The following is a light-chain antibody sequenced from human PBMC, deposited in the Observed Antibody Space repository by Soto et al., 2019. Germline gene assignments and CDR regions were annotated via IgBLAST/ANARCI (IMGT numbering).Light chain of an antibody. CDR1: QPILYRPNNENA. J-gene: IGKJ5*01. CDR2: WTS. V-gene: IGKV4-1*01. Sequence: DIVMTQSPDSLAVSLGERATINCKSSQPILYRPNNENALVWYQQKPGQPPKLLISWTSTRESGVPDRFSGSGSGTNFTLTTGSLQAEDVAVYYGHKFNPTPAYGQGTGLRLN. CDR3: HKFNPTPA.